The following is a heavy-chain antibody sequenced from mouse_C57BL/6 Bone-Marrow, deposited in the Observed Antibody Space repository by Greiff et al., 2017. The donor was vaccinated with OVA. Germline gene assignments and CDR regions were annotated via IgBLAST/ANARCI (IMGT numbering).Heavy chain of an antibody. Sequence: EVQLQQSGPVLVKPGASVKMSCKASGYTFTDYYMNWVKQSHGKSLEWIGVINPYNGGTSYNQKFKGKATLTVDKSSSTAYMELNSLTSEDSAVYYCAGGYSNYGGFAYWGQGTTLTVSS. J-gene: IGHJ2*01. V-gene: IGHV1-19*01. CDR2: INPYNGGT. D-gene: IGHD2-5*01. CDR1: GYTFTDYY. CDR3: AGGYSNYGGFAY.